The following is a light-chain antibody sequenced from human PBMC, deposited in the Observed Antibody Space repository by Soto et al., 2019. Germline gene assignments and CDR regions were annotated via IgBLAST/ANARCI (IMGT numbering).Light chain of an antibody. V-gene: IGLV2-14*01. CDR2: DVS. CDR1: SSDVGGYNY. Sequence: QSALTQPASVSGSPGQSITISCTGTSSDVGGYNYVSWYQQHPGKAPKLMIYDVSNRPSGVSNRFSGSKSGNTASLTISGVQAEDEADYYCSSYTSSSTLHYVFGTGTKVTVL. J-gene: IGLJ1*01. CDR3: SSYTSSSTLHYV.